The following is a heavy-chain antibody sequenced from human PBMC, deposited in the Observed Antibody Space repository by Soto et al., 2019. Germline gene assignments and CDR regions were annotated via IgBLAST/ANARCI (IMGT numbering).Heavy chain of an antibody. CDR3: ARPMEAALPVYYGMDV. J-gene: IGHJ6*02. CDR1: GYSFTTYW. D-gene: IGHD2-15*01. V-gene: IGHV5-51*01. Sequence: GESLKISCKGSGYSFTTYWTGWVRQMPGKGLELMGVIYPGDSDTRYSPSFQGQVTISADKSINTAYLQWSSLKASDTALYYCARPMEAALPVYYGMDVWGRGTTVTVSS. CDR2: IYPGDSDT.